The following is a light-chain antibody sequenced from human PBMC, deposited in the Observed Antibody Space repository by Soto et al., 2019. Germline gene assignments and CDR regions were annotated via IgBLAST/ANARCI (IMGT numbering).Light chain of an antibody. Sequence: EIVMTQSPATLSVSPGERATLSCRASQSVSSSLAWYQQKPGQAPRLLIYGSSTRATGIPARSSGSGSGTEFSLTINSLQSEDFAVYYCQQYTNWPRTFGQGTKV. CDR2: GSS. CDR1: QSVSSS. J-gene: IGKJ1*01. V-gene: IGKV3-15*01. CDR3: QQYTNWPRT.